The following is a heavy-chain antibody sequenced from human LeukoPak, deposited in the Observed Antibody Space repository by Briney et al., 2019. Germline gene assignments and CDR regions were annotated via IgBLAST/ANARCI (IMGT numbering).Heavy chain of an antibody. CDR3: ARGGGEVVAATYLNFDY. D-gene: IGHD2-15*01. V-gene: IGHV3-30-3*01. CDR1: GFTFSSYA. J-gene: IGHJ4*02. CDR2: ISYDGSNK. Sequence: GGSLRPSCAASGFTFSSYAMHWVRQAPGKGLEWVAVISYDGSNKYYADSVKGRFTISRDNSKNTLYLQMNSLRAEDTAVYYCARGGGEVVAATYLNFDYWGQGTLVTVSS.